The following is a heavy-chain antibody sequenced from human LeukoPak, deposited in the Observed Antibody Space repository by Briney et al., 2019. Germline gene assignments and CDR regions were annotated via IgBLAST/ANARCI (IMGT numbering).Heavy chain of an antibody. CDR1: GGSLSGYY. CDR3: ARGQKYRNGYTVTELGSGYFDY. V-gene: IGHV4-34*01. D-gene: IGHD5-18*01. Sequence: SETLSLTCAVYGGSLSGYYWSWIRQPPGKGLEWIGEINHWGSTNYNPSLKSRVTISVDTSKNQFSLTLSSVTAADTAVYYCARGQKYRNGYTVTELGSGYFDYWGQGTLVTVSS. CDR2: INHWGST. J-gene: IGHJ4*02.